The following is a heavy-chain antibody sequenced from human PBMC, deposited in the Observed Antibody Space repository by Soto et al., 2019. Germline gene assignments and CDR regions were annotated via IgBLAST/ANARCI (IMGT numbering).Heavy chain of an antibody. CDR3: ARISSASSSWRHHY. V-gene: IGHV1-18*04. D-gene: IGHD6-13*01. CDR2: INVYNGNT. Sequence: ASVKVSCKASGYTFTSNSIGWVRQAPGQGLEWMGWINVYNGNTKYAQQLQGRVTLTTDTSTSTAYMDLRSLRSDDTAVYYCARISSASSSWRHHYWGQGTLVTVSS. CDR1: GYTFTSNS. J-gene: IGHJ4*02.